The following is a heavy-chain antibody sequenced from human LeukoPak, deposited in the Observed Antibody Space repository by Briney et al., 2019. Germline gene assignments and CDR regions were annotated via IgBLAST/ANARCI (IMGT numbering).Heavy chain of an antibody. CDR1: VYTFTDYD. V-gene: IGHV1-2*02. CDR2: INPNSDT. J-gene: IGHJ5*01. Sequence: ASVKVSCTASVYTFTDYDMHWVRQAPGQRLEWMGWINPNSDTNYAQKFQGRVTMTRYTSTSTGYMELTRLTSDDTAVYFCARIRWMDSWGQGTLVTVSS. CDR3: ARIRWMDS.